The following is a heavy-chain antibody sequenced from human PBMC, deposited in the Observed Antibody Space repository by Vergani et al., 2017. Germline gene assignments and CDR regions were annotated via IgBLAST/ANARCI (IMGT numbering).Heavy chain of an antibody. CDR1: GFTFSSYA. Sequence: QVQLVESGGGVVQPGRSLRLSCAASGFTFSSYAMHWVRQAPGKGLEWVAGISYDGSNKYYADSVKGRFTISRDNSKNTLYLQMNSLRAEDQAVYYCAREYCSGGSCYSDLDYWGQGTLVTVSS. CDR2: ISYDGSNK. D-gene: IGHD2-15*01. V-gene: IGHV3-30*04. CDR3: AREYCSGGSCYSDLDY. J-gene: IGHJ4*02.